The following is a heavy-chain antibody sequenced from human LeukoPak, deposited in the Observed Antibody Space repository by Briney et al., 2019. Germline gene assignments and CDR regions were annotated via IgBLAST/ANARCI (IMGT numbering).Heavy chain of an antibody. CDR2: IYYSGST. J-gene: IGHJ5*02. V-gene: IGHV4-39*01. CDR3: ARPSGDHDFGPQRFLEWSNWFDP. D-gene: IGHD3-3*01. Sequence: PSETLSLTCTVSGGSISSSSYYWGCIRQPPGKGLECIGSIYYSGSTYYNPSLKSRVTISVDTSKNQFSLKLSSVTAADTAVYYCARPSGDHDFGPQRFLEWSNWFDPSGQGTLVTVSS. CDR1: GGSISSSSYY.